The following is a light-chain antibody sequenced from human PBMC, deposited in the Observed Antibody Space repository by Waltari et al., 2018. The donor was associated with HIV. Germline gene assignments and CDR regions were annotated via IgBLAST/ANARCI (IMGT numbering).Light chain of an antibody. CDR3: NSYRSSDTVV. V-gene: IGLV2-14*01. CDR2: AGH. CDR1: NSDVGFYNL. J-gene: IGLJ2*01. Sequence: QSALTQPASVSGSPGQSITISCTGSNSDVGFYNLVSWYQQFPGKAPQLIIYAGHSRPSGVSYRFSGSKSGNTASLTISDLQAEDEAEYFCNSYRSSDTVVFGGGTKLTVL.